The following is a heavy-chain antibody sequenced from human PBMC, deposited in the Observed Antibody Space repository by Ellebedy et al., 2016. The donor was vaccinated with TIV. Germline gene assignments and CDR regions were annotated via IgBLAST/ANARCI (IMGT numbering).Heavy chain of an antibody. CDR2: INPNSGYT. CDR1: GYTFTTYD. J-gene: IGHJ4*02. CDR3: ARVRRGSFNDYVLDF. D-gene: IGHD5/OR15-5a*01. Sequence: ASVKVSXXASGYTFTTYDIGWVRQAPGQGLEWMGRINPNSGYTGLAQKFQGRVTVTRNPPISTAYMELRSLTSDDTAVYYCARVRRGSFNDYVLDFWGQGALVTVSS. V-gene: IGHV1-8*01.